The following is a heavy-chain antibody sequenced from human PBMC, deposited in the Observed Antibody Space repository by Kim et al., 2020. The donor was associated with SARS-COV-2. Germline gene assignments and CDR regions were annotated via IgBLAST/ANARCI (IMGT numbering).Heavy chain of an antibody. V-gene: IGHV4-34*01. J-gene: IGHJ4*02. Sequence: SETLSLTCAVYGGSFSGYYWSWIRQPPGKGLEWIGEINHSGSTNYNPSLKSRVTISVDTSKNQFSLKLSSVTAADTAAYYCARGPHYGGAETSVAYFDYWGQGTLVTVSS. CDR3: ARGPHYGGAETSVAYFDY. CDR1: GGSFSGYY. D-gene: IGHD4-17*01. CDR2: INHSGST.